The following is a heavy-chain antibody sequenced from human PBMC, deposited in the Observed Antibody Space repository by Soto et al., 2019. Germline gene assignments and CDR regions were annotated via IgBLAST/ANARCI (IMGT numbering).Heavy chain of an antibody. Sequence: QVQLVQSGAEVKKPGSSVKVSCKASGGTFSSYAISWVRQAPGQGLEWMGGIIPIFGTANYAQKFQGRVTITADESTSTAYMELSSLRSEDTAVYYCARSMSPDYGDDNNAFYIWGQGTMVTVSS. J-gene: IGHJ3*02. CDR3: ARSMSPDYGDDNNAFYI. D-gene: IGHD4-17*01. CDR2: IIPIFGTA. CDR1: GGTFSSYA. V-gene: IGHV1-69*01.